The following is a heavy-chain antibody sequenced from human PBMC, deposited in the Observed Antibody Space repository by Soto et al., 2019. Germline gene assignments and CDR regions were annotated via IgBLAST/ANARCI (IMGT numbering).Heavy chain of an antibody. Sequence: GGSLRLSCAASGFTFSSYAMSWVRQAPGKGLEWVSAISGSGVSTYYADSVKGRFTISRDNSKNTLYLQMNSLRAEDTAVYYCAKSPGMYYYDSSGYYHYDYWGQGTMVTVSS. J-gene: IGHJ4*02. CDR3: AKSPGMYYYDSSGYYHYDY. V-gene: IGHV3-23*01. CDR1: GFTFSSYA. D-gene: IGHD3-22*01. CDR2: ISGSGVST.